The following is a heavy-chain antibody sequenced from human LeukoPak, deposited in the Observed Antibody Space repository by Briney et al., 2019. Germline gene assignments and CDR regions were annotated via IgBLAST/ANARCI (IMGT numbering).Heavy chain of an antibody. CDR3: ARDYGGSSPFDY. CDR1: GFTFSSHG. V-gene: IGHV3-23*01. D-gene: IGHD4-23*01. CDR2: ISGSGDNT. Sequence: GGTLRLSCAASGFTFSSHGMSWVRQAPGKGREWVSTISGSGDNTYYADSVKGRFTISRDNAKNSLYLHMNSLRAEDTAVYYCARDYGGSSPFDYWGQGTLVTVSS. J-gene: IGHJ4*02.